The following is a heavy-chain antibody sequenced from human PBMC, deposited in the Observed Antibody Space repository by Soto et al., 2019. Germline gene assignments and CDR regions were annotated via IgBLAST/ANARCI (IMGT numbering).Heavy chain of an antibody. D-gene: IGHD3-10*01. J-gene: IGHJ4*02. V-gene: IGHV1-18*01. CDR1: GYMFISYG. CDR3: VRDLDGSGSYYTDY. CDR2: ISAYNGNT. Sequence: ASVKVSCKASGYMFISYGINWVRQAPGQGLEWMGWISAYNGNTKYAQNLQGRVTMTTDTSTSTAYMEMRSLRSDDTAVYYCVRDLDGSGSYYTDYWGPGTLVTVPQ.